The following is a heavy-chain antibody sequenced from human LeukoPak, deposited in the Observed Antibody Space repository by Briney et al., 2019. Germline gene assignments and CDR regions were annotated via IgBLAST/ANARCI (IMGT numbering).Heavy chain of an antibody. Sequence: SEPLSLTCTVSGGSISSYYWSWIRQPAGKGLEWIGRIYTSGSTNYNPSLKSRVTMSVDTSKNQFSLKLSSVTAADTAVYYCAAWRVGRRYYYFDYWGQGTLVTVSS. V-gene: IGHV4-4*07. J-gene: IGHJ4*02. D-gene: IGHD2-15*01. CDR2: IYTSGST. CDR1: GGSISSYY. CDR3: AAWRVGRRYYYFDY.